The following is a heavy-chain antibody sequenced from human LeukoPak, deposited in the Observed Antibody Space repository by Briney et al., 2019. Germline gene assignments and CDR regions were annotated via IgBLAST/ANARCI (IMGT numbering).Heavy chain of an antibody. CDR2: IYHNGNI. CDR3: AREGIAVAGTVYVRSHYYGMDV. Sequence: SGTLPLTCAVSGDSIDSSNWWSWVRQPPGKGLEWIAEIYHNGNINYNPSLKSRVTISVDRSKNQISLKLSSVTAADTAVYYCAREGIAVAGTVYVRSHYYGMDVWGQGTTVTVSS. J-gene: IGHJ6*02. V-gene: IGHV4-4*02. CDR1: GDSIDSSNW. D-gene: IGHD6-19*01.